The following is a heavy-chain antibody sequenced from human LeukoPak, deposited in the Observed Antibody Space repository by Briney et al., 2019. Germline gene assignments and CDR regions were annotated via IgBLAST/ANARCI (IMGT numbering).Heavy chain of an antibody. CDR2: ISYDGSNK. Sequence: PGRSLRLSCAASGFTFSSYGMHWVRQAPGKGLEWVAVISYDGSNKYYADSVKGRFTISRDNSKNTLYLQMNSLRAEDTAVYYCAKDLAAVIAAAANFGYWGQGTLVTVSS. V-gene: IGHV3-30*18. J-gene: IGHJ4*02. D-gene: IGHD6-13*01. CDR1: GFTFSSYG. CDR3: AKDLAAVIAAAANFGY.